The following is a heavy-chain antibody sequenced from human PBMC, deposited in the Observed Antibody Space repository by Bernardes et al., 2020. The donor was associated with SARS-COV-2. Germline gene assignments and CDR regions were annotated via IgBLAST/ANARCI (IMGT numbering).Heavy chain of an antibody. CDR1: GFTFSDYA. CDR3: AKDRFCSSGRCYPTQDLDNAFDI. CDR2: ISGGGKST. D-gene: IGHD2-15*01. V-gene: IGHV3-23*01. J-gene: IGHJ3*02. Sequence: GGSLRLSCVVSGFTFSDYAMSWVRQAPGKGLEWVSAISGGGKSTYYADSVKGRFTISRDHSKNTLYLQMNSLRAEDTAAYYCAKDRFCSSGRCYPTQDLDNAFDIWGQGTLVTVSS.